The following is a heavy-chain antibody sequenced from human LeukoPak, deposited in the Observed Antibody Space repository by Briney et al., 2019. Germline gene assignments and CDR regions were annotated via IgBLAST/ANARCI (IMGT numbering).Heavy chain of an antibody. CDR2: IYYSGST. CDR3: ARGGTVRNGMDV. Sequence: SETLSLTCTVSGGSISSYYWSWIRQPPGKGLAWIGYIYYSGSTNYNPSLKSRVTISVDTSRNQFSLKLSSVTAADTAVYYCARGGTVRNGMDVWGQGTTVTVSS. D-gene: IGHD1-26*01. CDR1: GGSISSYY. V-gene: IGHV4-59*01. J-gene: IGHJ6*02.